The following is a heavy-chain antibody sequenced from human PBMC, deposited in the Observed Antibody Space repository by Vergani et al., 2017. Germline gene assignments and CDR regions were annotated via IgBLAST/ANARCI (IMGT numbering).Heavy chain of an antibody. CDR2: IYNSGNG. V-gene: IGHV4-39*01. CDR1: GDSIISRSYY. Sequence: QMQLQESGPGLVKASETLSLTCTVSGDSIISRSYYWGWIRQPPGKGLEWIGSIYNSGNGDSSSSLKSRVTISADTSKNQFSLRLTSVTAADTAVYYCARGKYYSDSTSHFRGRYFDVGGRGTLVTVPS. CDR3: ARGKYYSDSTSHFRGRYFDV. J-gene: IGHJ2*01. D-gene: IGHD1-26*01.